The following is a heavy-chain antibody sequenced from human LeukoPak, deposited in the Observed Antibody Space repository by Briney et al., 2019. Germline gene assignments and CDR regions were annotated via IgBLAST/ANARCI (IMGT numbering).Heavy chain of an antibody. CDR3: ARGGVVTSVGHTFYYGMDV. Sequence: ASVKVSCKTSGYTFTGYYMLWVRQAPGQGLEWMGRVVPNSGDTNYAQKFQGRVTLTRDTSISTAYMELSRLRSDDTAIYYCARGGVVTSVGHTFYYGMDVWGQGTTVTVSS. V-gene: IGHV1-2*06. CDR1: GYTFTGYY. D-gene: IGHD3-22*01. CDR2: VVPNSGDT. J-gene: IGHJ6*02.